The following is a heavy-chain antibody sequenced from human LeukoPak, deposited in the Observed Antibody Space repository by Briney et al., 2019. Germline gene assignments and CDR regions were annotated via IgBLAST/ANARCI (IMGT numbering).Heavy chain of an antibody. CDR2: IYYSGNT. D-gene: IGHD1-26*01. Sequence: SETLSLTCTVSGGPISSYYWSWIRQPPGKGLEWIGYIYYSGNTNYNPSLKSRVTISVDTSKNQFSLKLSSVTAADTAVYYCARDRTPWWELTPIYDAFDIWGQGTMVTVSS. V-gene: IGHV4-59*01. CDR1: GGPISSYY. J-gene: IGHJ3*02. CDR3: ARDRTPWWELTPIYDAFDI.